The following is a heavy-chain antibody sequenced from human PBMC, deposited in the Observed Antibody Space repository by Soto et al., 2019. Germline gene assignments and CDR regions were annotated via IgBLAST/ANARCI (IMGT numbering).Heavy chain of an antibody. J-gene: IGHJ4*02. D-gene: IGHD3-9*01. CDR1: GYTFTGYY. CDR2: INPNSGGT. Sequence: ASVKVSCKASGYTFTGYYMHWVRQAPGQGLEWMGWINPNSGGTNYAQKFQGRVTMTRDTSISTAYMELSRLRSDDTAVYYCARSYILTGQYPESFHYPGQGPLVTGSS. V-gene: IGHV1-2*02. CDR3: ARSYILTGQYPESFHY.